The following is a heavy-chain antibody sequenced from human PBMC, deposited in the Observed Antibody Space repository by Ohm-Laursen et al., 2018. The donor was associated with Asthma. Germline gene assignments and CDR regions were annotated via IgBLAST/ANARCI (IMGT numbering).Heavy chain of an antibody. CDR2: ISAYNGNT. D-gene: IGHD3-3*01. J-gene: IGHJ3*02. Sequence: ASVKVSCKASGYTFTSYGISWVRQAPGQGLEWMGWISAYNGNTNYAQKLQGRVTMTTDTSTSTAYMELRSLRSDDTAVYYCARGGGYDFWSGYYSGAFDIWGQGTMVTVSS. CDR1: GYTFTSYG. CDR3: ARGGGYDFWSGYYSGAFDI. V-gene: IGHV1-18*04.